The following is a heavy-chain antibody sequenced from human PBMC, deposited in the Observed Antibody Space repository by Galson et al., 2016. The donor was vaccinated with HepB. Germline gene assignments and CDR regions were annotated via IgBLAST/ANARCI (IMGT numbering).Heavy chain of an antibody. J-gene: IGHJ4*02. Sequence: SLRLSCAASGFTFGRHGMHWVRQAPGKGLEWVAVIYYDGSMEYYADAVQGRFTISRDKSKNEVYLQMNSLRVEDTAVYYCSRDRYLYFFEHWGQGTPVNVSS. V-gene: IGHV3-33*01. D-gene: IGHD3-9*01. CDR2: IYYDGSME. CDR1: GFTFGRHG. CDR3: SRDRYLYFFEH.